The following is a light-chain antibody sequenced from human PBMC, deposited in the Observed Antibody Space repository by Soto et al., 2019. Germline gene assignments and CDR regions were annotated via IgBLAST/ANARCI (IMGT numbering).Light chain of an antibody. CDR2: EVS. CDR3: CSNAGSSTWV. J-gene: IGLJ1*01. CDR1: SSDVGSYNL. Sequence: QSALTQPASVSWAPGQSITIYCSGTSSDVGSYNLVSWYQQHPGKAPKLMIYEVSKRPSGVSNRFSGSKSGNTASLTISGLQADDEADYYCCSNAGSSTWVFGTGTKLTVL. V-gene: IGLV2-23*02.